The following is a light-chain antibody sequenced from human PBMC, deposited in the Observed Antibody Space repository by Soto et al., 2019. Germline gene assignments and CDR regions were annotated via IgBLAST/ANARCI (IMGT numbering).Light chain of an antibody. CDR2: AAS. J-gene: IGKJ2*01. Sequence: DIQMTQSPSSLSASVGDRVTITCRASQNISSYLNWYQQKPGKVPKLLIYAASNLQSGVPSRFSGSGSGTDFTLTISGLQPEYFATYYCQQSYSTPYTFGQGTELEHK. CDR3: QQSYSTPYT. CDR1: QNISSY. V-gene: IGKV1-39*01.